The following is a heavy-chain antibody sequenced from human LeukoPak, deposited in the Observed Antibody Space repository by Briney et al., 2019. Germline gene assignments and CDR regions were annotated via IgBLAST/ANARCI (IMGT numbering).Heavy chain of an antibody. CDR1: GGSFSGYY. CDR3: ARRVRGSSGYYSRYFDY. CDR2: INHSGST. V-gene: IGHV4-34*01. Sequence: PSETLSLTCAVYGGSFSGYYWSWIRQPPGKGLEWIGEINHSGSTNYNPSLKSRVTISVDTSKNQFSLKLSSVTAADTAVYYCARRVRGSSGYYSRYFDYWGQGTLVTVSS. D-gene: IGHD3-22*01. J-gene: IGHJ4*02.